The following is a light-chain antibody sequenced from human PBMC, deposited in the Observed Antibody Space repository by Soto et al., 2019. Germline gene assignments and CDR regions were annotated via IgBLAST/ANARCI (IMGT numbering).Light chain of an antibody. V-gene: IGKV3-20*01. CDR1: QSVSNNY. Sequence: EIVLTQSPGTLSLSPWERATLSCRASQSVSNNYLAWYQQKPGQAPRLLIYGASNRATGIPDRFSGSGSGTDFTLTISSLQSEDFAVYYCHQYGSSPWTFGQGTKWIS. CDR2: GAS. CDR3: HQYGSSPWT. J-gene: IGKJ1*01.